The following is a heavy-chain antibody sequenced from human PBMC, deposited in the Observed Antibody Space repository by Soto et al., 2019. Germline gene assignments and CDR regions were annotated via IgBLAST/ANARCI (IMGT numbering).Heavy chain of an antibody. D-gene: IGHD4-17*01. V-gene: IGHV3-53*04. CDR3: ARHYGDYRGNFDY. Sequence: EVQLLESGGGLVQPGGSLRLSCAASGFTVSSNYMSCFRQAPGKGLEWVSVIYSGGSTYYADSVKGRFTISRHNSKNTLYLQMNSLRAEDTAVYYCARHYGDYRGNFDYWGQGTLVNVSS. J-gene: IGHJ4*02. CDR1: GFTVSSNY. CDR2: IYSGGST.